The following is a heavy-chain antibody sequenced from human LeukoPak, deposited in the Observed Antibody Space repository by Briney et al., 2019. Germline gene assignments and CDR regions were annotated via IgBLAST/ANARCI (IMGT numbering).Heavy chain of an antibody. D-gene: IGHD1-1*01. CDR2: IGDNGGDT. J-gene: IGHJ4*02. CDR3: GRDWKLDY. V-gene: IGHV3-23*01. CDR1: GFTFNNYA. Sequence: GGSLRLSCAASGFTFNNYAMSWVRQAPGKGLEWVSAIGDNGGDTKYAVSVKGRFTISRDNSRSALYLQMNTLRVEDTAIYYCGRDWKLDYWGQGTLVTVSS.